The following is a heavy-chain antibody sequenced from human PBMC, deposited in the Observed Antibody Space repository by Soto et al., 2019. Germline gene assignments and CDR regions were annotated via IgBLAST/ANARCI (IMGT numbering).Heavy chain of an antibody. V-gene: IGHV1-58*02. J-gene: IGHJ3*02. Sequence: ASVKVSCKSSGFTFTSSAMQWVRQARGQRLEWIGWIVVGSGNTKYAQKFQERVTITRDMSTSTAYMELSSLRSEDTAVYYWAADGLGSVGDFDIWGQGTMVTVSS. CDR3: AADGLGSVGDFDI. CDR2: IVVGSGNT. D-gene: IGHD7-27*01. CDR1: GFTFTSSA.